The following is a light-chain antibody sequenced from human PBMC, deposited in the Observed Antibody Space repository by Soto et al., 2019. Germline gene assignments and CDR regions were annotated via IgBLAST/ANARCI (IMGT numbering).Light chain of an antibody. CDR3: QQYHRYSWT. V-gene: IGKV1-5*01. J-gene: IGKJ1*01. CDR2: DAS. Sequence: DIQMTQSPSTLSASVADRVSIACRASQSISSSLAWYQQKPGKAPKLLIYDASSLESGVPSRFSGSGSGTEFTLSINSLQPQDFATYYCQQYHRYSWTFGQGTKVEIK. CDR1: QSISSS.